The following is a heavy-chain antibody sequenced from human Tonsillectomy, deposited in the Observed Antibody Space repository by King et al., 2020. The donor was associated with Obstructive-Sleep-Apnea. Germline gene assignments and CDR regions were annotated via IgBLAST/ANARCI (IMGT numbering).Heavy chain of an antibody. CDR1: GFTFGNYC. Sequence: EVQLVESGGGLVQPGGSLRLSCAASGFTFGNYCMSWVRQAPGKGLEWVANIKEDGGDKYYVDSVKGRFTISRDNAKNSLCLQMNSLRAEDTAVYYCASAHSLGYRFGDNTMDVWGQGTTVTVSS. CDR3: ASAHSLGYRFGDNTMDV. D-gene: IGHD5-18*01. J-gene: IGHJ6*02. V-gene: IGHV3-7*03. CDR2: IKEDGGDK.